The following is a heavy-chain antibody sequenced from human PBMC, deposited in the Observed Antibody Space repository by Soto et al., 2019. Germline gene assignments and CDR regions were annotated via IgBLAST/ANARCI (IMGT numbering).Heavy chain of an antibody. Sequence: ASVKVSCKVSGYTLTELSMHWVRQAPGKGLEWMGGFDPEDGETIYAQKFQGRVTMTEDTSTDTAYMELSSLRFEDTAVYYCATPTGSTFILPQTQGLGLDYWS. V-gene: IGHV1-24*01. CDR2: FDPEDGET. CDR3: ATPTGSTFILPQTQGLGLDY. D-gene: IGHD6-19*01. J-gene: IGHJ4*01. CDR1: GYTLTELS.